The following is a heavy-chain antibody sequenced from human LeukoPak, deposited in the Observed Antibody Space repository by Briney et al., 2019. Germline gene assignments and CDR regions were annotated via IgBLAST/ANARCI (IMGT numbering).Heavy chain of an antibody. D-gene: IGHD1-26*01. CDR2: IYYSGST. Sequence: PSETLSLTCTVSGGSVSGGSYYWGWIRQPPGKGLEWIGNIYYSGSTYYNPSLKSRVTISVETSKNQFSLKLSSVTAADTAVYYCARDGRFPPEVLPRYFDYWGQGTLVTVSS. CDR3: ARDGRFPPEVLPRYFDY. V-gene: IGHV4-39*07. CDR1: GGSVSGGSYY. J-gene: IGHJ4*02.